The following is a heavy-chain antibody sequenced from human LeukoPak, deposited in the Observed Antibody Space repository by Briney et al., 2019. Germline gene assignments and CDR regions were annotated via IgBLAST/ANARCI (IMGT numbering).Heavy chain of an antibody. V-gene: IGHV3-33*01. CDR1: GFTFSSYG. CDR2: IWYDGSNK. CDR3: ARVGDSGSFDY. D-gene: IGHD3-10*01. J-gene: IGHJ4*02. Sequence: GGSLRLSCAASGFTFSSYGMHWVRPAPGKGLEWVAVIWYDGSNKYYADSVKGRFTISRDNSKNTLYLQMNSLRAEDTAVYYCARVGDSGSFDYWGQGTLVTVSS.